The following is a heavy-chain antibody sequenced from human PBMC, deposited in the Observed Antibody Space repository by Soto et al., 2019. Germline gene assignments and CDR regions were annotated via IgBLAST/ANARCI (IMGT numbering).Heavy chain of an antibody. CDR2: IYYSGST. J-gene: IGHJ4*02. Sequence: TLSLTCTVSGGSISSSSYYWSWIRQPPGKGLEWIGYIYYSGSTYYNPSLKSRVTISVDTSKNQFSLKLSSVTAADTAVYYCARVEGSGSYYNGNYYFDYWGQRTLVTVSS. CDR1: GGSISSSSYY. V-gene: IGHV4-30-4*01. D-gene: IGHD3-10*01. CDR3: ARVEGSGSYYNGNYYFDY.